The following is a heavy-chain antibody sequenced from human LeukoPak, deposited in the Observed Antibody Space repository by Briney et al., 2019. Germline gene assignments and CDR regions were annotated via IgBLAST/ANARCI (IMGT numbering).Heavy chain of an antibody. CDR2: ISGSGGST. CDR3: AKDLAGSGSYSFDY. V-gene: IGHV3-23*01. CDR1: GFTFSNYA. Sequence: GXSLXLSCAASGFTFSNYAMNWVRQAPGRGLEWVSAISGSGGSTYYADSVKGRFTISRDNSKNTLYLQMNSLRAEDTAVYYCAKDLAGSGSYSFDYWGQGTLVTVSS. J-gene: IGHJ4*02. D-gene: IGHD1-26*01.